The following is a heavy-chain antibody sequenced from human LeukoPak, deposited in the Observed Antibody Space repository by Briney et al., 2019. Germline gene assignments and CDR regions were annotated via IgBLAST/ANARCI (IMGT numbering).Heavy chain of an antibody. D-gene: IGHD6-6*01. CDR1: GFTFSSYA. Sequence: SGGSLRLSCAASGFTFSSYAMSWVRQAPGKGLEWVGFIRSKAYGGTTEYAASVKGRFTISRDDSKSIAYLQMNSLKTEDTAVYYCTRGQLGVYWGQGTLVTVSS. CDR3: TRGQLGVY. J-gene: IGHJ4*02. V-gene: IGHV3-49*04. CDR2: IRSKAYGGTT.